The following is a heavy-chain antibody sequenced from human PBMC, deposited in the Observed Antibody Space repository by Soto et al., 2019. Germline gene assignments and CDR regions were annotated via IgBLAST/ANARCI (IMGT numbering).Heavy chain of an antibody. Sequence: SGPTLVNPTQTLTLTCTFSGFSLSTSGVGVGWIRQLPGKALEWLALIYWNDDKRYSPSLKSRLTITKDTSKNQVVLTMTNMDPVDTATYYCAHRRIEYYDFWSGYYDKQYYFDYWGQGTLVTVSS. CDR1: GFSLSTSGVG. D-gene: IGHD3-3*01. V-gene: IGHV2-5*01. J-gene: IGHJ4*02. CDR2: IYWNDDK. CDR3: AHRRIEYYDFWSGYYDKQYYFDY.